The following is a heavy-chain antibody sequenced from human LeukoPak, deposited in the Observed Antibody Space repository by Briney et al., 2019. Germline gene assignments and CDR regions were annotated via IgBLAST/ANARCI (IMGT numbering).Heavy chain of an antibody. J-gene: IGHJ4*02. D-gene: IGHD6-13*01. CDR1: GYTFTSYY. V-gene: IGHV1-46*01. Sequence: ASVKVSCKASGYTFTSYYMHWVRQAPGQGLEWMGIINHSGGSTSYAQKFQGRVTMTRDTSTSTVYMELSSLRSEDTAVYYCARDPIMGYSSSWYPIDYWGQGTLVTVSS. CDR3: ARDPIMGYSSSWYPIDY. CDR2: INHSGGST.